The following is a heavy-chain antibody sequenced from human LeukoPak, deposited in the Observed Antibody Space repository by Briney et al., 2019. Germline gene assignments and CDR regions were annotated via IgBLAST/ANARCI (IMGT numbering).Heavy chain of an antibody. V-gene: IGHV4-39*07. CDR1: GGSISSSSYY. CDR2: IYYSGST. CDR3: ARISSSNWYNERGAFDV. Sequence: SETLSLTCTVSGGSISSSSYYWGWIRQPPGKGLEWIGSIYYSGSTYYNPSLKSRVTISVDTSKNQFSLKLSSVTAADTAVYYCARISSSNWYNERGAFDVWGQGTMVTVSS. J-gene: IGHJ3*01. D-gene: IGHD6-13*01.